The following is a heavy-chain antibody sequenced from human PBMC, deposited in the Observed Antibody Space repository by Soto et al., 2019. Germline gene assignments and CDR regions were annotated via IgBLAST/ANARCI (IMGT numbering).Heavy chain of an antibody. V-gene: IGHV1-46*01. CDR3: TRTFSYATSGFVGVLGACDM. J-gene: IGHJ4*01. Sequence: ASVKVSCKASVNSFINYYIHWVRQAPGQGLEWMGAINPGGGDTNLAQRFQGRVTMTRDMSTRTVYMEMSSLRSEDTAVYYCTRTFSYATSGFVGVLGACDMWAQGTQATVSA. D-gene: IGHD6-25*01. CDR1: VNSFINYY. CDR2: INPGGGDT.